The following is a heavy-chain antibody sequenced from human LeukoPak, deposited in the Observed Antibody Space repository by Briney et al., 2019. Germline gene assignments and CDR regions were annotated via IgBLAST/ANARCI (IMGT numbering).Heavy chain of an antibody. CDR3: AKDQAWRGLGFSGFYDY. CDR1: GFTFSSYA. Sequence: PGGSLRLSCAASGFTFSSYAMSWVRQAPGKGLEWVSAISGSGGSTYYADSVKGRFTISRDNSKNTLYLQMNSLRAEDTAVYYCAKDQAWRGLGFSGFYDYWGQGTLVTVSS. J-gene: IGHJ4*02. CDR2: ISGSGGST. V-gene: IGHV3-23*01. D-gene: IGHD3-3*01.